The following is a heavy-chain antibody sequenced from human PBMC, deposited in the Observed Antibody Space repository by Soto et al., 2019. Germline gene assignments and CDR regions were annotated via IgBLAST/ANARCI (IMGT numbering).Heavy chain of an antibody. CDR2: ISWNSGSI. Sequence: EVQLVESGGGLVQPGRSLRLSCAASGLTFDDYALHWVRQAPGKGLEWVSGISWNSGSIGYADSVKGRFTISRDNAKNSLYLQMNSLRAEDTALYYCAKEEATIRGFDYWGQGTLVTVSS. CDR3: AKEEATIRGFDY. D-gene: IGHD5-12*01. J-gene: IGHJ4*02. CDR1: GLTFDDYA. V-gene: IGHV3-9*01.